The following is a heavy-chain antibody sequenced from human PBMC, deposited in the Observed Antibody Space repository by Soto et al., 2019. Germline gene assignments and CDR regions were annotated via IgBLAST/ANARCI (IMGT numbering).Heavy chain of an antibody. Sequence: SETRSLTWTVSGGSISSGGYYWIWIRQHPGKGLEWIGYIYYSGRTYYNPSLHSRVSIAVDTTENQFSLKLTSVTAADTSVYYCARGSFSSSSSWFDPWGRGTLVTVSS. J-gene: IGHJ5*02. CDR3: ARGSFSSSSSWFDP. D-gene: IGHD6-6*01. V-gene: IGHV4-31*02. CDR2: IYYSGRT. CDR1: GGSISSGGYY.